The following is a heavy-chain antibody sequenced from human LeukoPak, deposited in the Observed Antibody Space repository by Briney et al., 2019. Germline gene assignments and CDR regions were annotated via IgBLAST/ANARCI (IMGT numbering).Heavy chain of an antibody. J-gene: IGHJ4*02. CDR3: ARGEWTYYDILTGYFVY. CDR1: GYTFTSYD. V-gene: IGHV1-8*01. CDR2: MNPNSGST. Sequence: GASVKVSCKASGYTFTSYDINWVRQATGQGLEWMGWMNPNSGSTSYAQKFQGRVTMTRDTSTSTVYTELSSLRSEDTAVYYCARGEWTYYDILTGYFVYWGQGTLVTVSS. D-gene: IGHD3-9*01.